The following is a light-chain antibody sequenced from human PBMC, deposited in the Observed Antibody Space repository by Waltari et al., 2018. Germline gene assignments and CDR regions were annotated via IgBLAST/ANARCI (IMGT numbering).Light chain of an antibody. CDR3: QSYDSSLSGRPWV. Sequence: QSVLTQPPSVSGAPGQRVTISCTGSSSNIGAGYDVHWYLQLPGTAPKLLIYAHRMRPAWVPDRCSGSKSGTSASLAITGLQPEDEADYYCQSYDSSLSGRPWVFGGGTKLTVL. CDR2: AHR. CDR1: SSNIGAGYD. V-gene: IGLV1-40*01. J-gene: IGLJ3*02.